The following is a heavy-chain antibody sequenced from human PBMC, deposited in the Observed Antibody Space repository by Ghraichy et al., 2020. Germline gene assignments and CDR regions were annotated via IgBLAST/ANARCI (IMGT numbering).Heavy chain of an antibody. V-gene: IGHV3-30*18. CDR2: ISYDGSNK. D-gene: IGHD3-22*01. Sequence: GGSLRLSCAASGFTFSKYGMHWVRQAPGRGLEWVAVISYDGSNKYNADSGRFTISRDNSKNTLYLQMNFLRAEDTAVYYCAKERDTSGYYSFRGDYYGMDVWGQGTTVTASS. CDR3: AKERDTSGYYSFRGDYYGMDV. CDR1: GFTFSKYG. J-gene: IGHJ6*02.